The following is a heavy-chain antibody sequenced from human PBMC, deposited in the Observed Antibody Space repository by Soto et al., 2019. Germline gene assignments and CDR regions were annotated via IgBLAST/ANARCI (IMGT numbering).Heavy chain of an antibody. D-gene: IGHD3-10*01. CDR3: ARVRVRGVSYSNWFDP. V-gene: IGHV4-4*02. CDR2: IYHSGST. Sequence: PSETLSLTCAVSGGSISSSNWWSWVRQPPGKGLEWIGEIYHSGSTNYNPSLKSRVTISVDKSKNQFSLKLSSVTAADTAVYYCARVRVRGVSYSNWFDPWGQGTLVTVPQ. CDR1: GGSISSSNW. J-gene: IGHJ5*02.